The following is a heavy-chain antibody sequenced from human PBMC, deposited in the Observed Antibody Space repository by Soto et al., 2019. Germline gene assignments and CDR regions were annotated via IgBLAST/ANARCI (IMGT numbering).Heavy chain of an antibody. D-gene: IGHD2-15*01. J-gene: IGHJ3*02. Sequence: PGGSLRLSCAASGFTFSSYEMNWVRQAPGKGLEWVSYISSSGSTIYYADSVKGRFTISRDNAKNSLYLQMNSLRAEDTAVYYCARGSSDGKMATPDDAFDIWGQGTMVTVS. CDR1: GFTFSSYE. V-gene: IGHV3-48*03. CDR3: ARGSSDGKMATPDDAFDI. CDR2: ISSSGSTI.